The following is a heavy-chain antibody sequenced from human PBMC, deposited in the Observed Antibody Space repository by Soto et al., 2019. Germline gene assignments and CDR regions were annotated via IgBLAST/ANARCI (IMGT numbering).Heavy chain of an antibody. V-gene: IGHV3-15*01. CDR2: IKSKSDGGTT. CDR3: TTDLWRIAVVVGSTGYFNP. D-gene: IGHD2-15*01. J-gene: IGHJ5*02. CDR1: GFTFSDAW. Sequence: VGSLRLSCAASGFTFSDAWMSWVRQAPGKGLDWVGRIKSKSDGGTTEYAAPVGGRFTISRDDSKNTLYLQMNSLKTEDTAVYYCTTDLWRIAVVVGSTGYFNPWGQGTPVTVSS.